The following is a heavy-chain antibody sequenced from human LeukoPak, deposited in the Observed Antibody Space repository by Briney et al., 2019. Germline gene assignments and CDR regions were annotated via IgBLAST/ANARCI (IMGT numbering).Heavy chain of an antibody. J-gene: IGHJ6*03. Sequence: GASVKVSCKASRATFSNYAISWVRQAPGQGLEWMGGIISIFGTTNYAQKFQGRVTISADESTSTAYMELSSLRAEDTAVYYCARRPHYYYFYYMDVWGKGTTVTVSS. CDR2: IISIFGTT. CDR3: ARRPHYYYFYYMDV. CDR1: RATFSNYA. V-gene: IGHV1-69*13.